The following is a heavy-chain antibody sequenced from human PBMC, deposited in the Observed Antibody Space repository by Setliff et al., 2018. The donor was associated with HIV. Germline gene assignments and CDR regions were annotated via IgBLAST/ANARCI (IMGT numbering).Heavy chain of an antibody. CDR3: SKSMKFYYYGLDV. J-gene: IGHJ6*02. Sequence: ASVKVSCKTSGYDFTGYQIHWVRQAPGQGLEWLGWINPHTGDTNYAQNFQGRVIMTREKSISTAYLDLSGLRSGDTAVYYCSKSMKFYYYGLDVWGPGTAVTVSS. V-gene: IGHV1-2*02. CDR1: GYDFTGYQ. D-gene: IGHD2-8*01. CDR2: INPHTGDT.